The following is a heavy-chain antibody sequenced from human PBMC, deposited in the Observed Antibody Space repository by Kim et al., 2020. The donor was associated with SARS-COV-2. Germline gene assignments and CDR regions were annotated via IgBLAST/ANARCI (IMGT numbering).Heavy chain of an antibody. Sequence: GGSLRLSCAASGFTFSSYAMHWVRQAPGKGLEWVAVISYDGSNKYYADSVKGRFTISRDNSKNTLYLQMNSLRAEDTAVYYCARDRRHSYGQPYYYYYGMDVWGQGTTVTVSS. CDR3: ARDRRHSYGQPYYYYYGMDV. V-gene: IGHV3-30-3*01. CDR2: ISYDGSNK. D-gene: IGHD5-18*01. CDR1: GFTFSSYA. J-gene: IGHJ6*02.